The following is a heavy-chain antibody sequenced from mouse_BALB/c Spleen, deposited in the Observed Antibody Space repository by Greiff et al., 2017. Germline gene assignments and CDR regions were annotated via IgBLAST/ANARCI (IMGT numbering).Heavy chain of an antibody. D-gene: IGHD1-2*01. J-gene: IGHJ4*01. CDR2: ISTYYGDA. CDR3: ARSIHYYGYDAMDY. Sequence: VQVVESGAELVRPGVSVKISCKGSGYTFTDYAMHWVKQSHAKSLEWIGVISTYYGDASYNQKFKGKATMTVDKSSSTAYMELARLTSEDSAIYYCARSIHYYGYDAMDYWGQGTSVTVSS. V-gene: IGHV1S137*01. CDR1: GYTFTDYA.